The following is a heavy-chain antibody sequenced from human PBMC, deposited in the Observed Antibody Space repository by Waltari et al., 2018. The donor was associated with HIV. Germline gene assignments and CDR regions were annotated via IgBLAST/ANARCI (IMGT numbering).Heavy chain of an antibody. Sequence: QVQLVQSGAEVKKPGASVKVSCKASGYTFTGYYMHWVRQAPGQGLEWMGRINPNSGGTIYAQKFQGRVTMTRDTSISTAYMELSRLRSDDTAVYYCARDRFQTKPYYYGMDVWGQGTTVTVSS. V-gene: IGHV1-2*06. CDR1: GYTFTGYY. D-gene: IGHD1-7*01. CDR3: ARDRFQTKPYYYGMDV. CDR2: INPNSGGT. J-gene: IGHJ6*02.